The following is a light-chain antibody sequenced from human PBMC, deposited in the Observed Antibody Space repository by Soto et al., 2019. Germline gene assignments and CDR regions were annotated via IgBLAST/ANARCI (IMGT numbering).Light chain of an antibody. CDR1: QSISRW. CDR2: KAS. Sequence: DIQMTQSPSTLSASVGYXXTITVGASQSISRWLAWYQQKPGKVPKLLIYKASGLNSGVPSRFSGSGSGTDFTLSINSLQPEDFATYYCQQAYSFPITFGQGTRLEN. CDR3: QQAYSFPIT. J-gene: IGKJ5*01. V-gene: IGKV1-5*03.